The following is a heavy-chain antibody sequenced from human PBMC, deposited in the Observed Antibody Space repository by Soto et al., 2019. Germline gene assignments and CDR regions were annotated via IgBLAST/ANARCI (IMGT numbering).Heavy chain of an antibody. CDR1: GYTFTSYY. D-gene: IGHD3-10*01. Sequence: SCKASGYTFTSYYMHWVRQAPGKGLEWVAVIWPDESNKYYADSVKGRFTISRDNSRNTLYLQMNSLRAEDTAVYYCARDYYGSGNYPYFDYWGQGTLVTVSS. J-gene: IGHJ4*02. V-gene: IGHV3-33*01. CDR3: ARDYYGSGNYPYFDY. CDR2: IWPDESNK.